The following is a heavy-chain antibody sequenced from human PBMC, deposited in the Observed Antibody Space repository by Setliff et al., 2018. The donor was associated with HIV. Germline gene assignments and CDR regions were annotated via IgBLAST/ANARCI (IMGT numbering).Heavy chain of an antibody. Sequence: SETLSLTCIVSGGSVSTSSYSWGWIRQPPEKGLEWIGTIYHTGKTYYNPSLNSRVTIAVDTSKDQFSLNLSTVTAADTAVYYCGRVAGYWAPSRCYGYNAFDIWGPGTMVT. CDR2: IYHTGKT. CDR1: GGSVSTSSYS. V-gene: IGHV4-39*01. J-gene: IGHJ3*02. D-gene: IGHD5-18*01. CDR3: GRVAGYWAPSRCYGYNAFDI.